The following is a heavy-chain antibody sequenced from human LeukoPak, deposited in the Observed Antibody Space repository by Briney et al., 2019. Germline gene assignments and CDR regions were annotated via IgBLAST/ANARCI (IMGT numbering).Heavy chain of an antibody. CDR2: IWYDGSNK. CDR3: ARESYSSGWYFDY. D-gene: IGHD6-19*01. CDR1: GFTFSSYS. V-gene: IGHV3-33*08. Sequence: GGSLRLSCAASGFTFSSYSMNWVRQAPGKGLEWVAVIWYDGSNKYYADSVKGRFTISRDNSKNTLYLQMNSLRAEDTAAYYCARESYSSGWYFDYWGQGTLVTVSS. J-gene: IGHJ4*02.